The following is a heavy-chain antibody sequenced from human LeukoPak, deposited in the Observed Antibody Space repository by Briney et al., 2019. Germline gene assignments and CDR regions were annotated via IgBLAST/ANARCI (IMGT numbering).Heavy chain of an antibody. CDR1: GGSISSSSYY. Sequence: SETLSLTCTVSGGSISSSSYYWGWIRQPPGKGLEWIGSIYYSGTTYYNPSLKSRVTISVDTSKNPFSLKLSSVTAADTAVYYCARPSLTTVTTKALDAFDIWGQGTMVTVSS. V-gene: IGHV4-39*01. CDR2: IYYSGTT. J-gene: IGHJ3*02. CDR3: ARPSLTTVTTKALDAFDI. D-gene: IGHD4-17*01.